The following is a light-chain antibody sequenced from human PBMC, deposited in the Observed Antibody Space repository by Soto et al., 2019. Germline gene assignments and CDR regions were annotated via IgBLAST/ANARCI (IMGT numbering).Light chain of an antibody. V-gene: IGLV2-11*01. J-gene: IGLJ1*01. CDR1: SSDVGGYNY. CDR2: DVS. Sequence: QSVLTEPRSVSGSPGQSVTISCTGTSSDVGGYNYVSWYQEQPGKAPKLMIYDVSKRPSGVPDRFSGYKYGNTASLTISGLQAEDEADYCCCSYAGSYSYVFGTGTKVTV. CDR3: CSYAGSYSYV.